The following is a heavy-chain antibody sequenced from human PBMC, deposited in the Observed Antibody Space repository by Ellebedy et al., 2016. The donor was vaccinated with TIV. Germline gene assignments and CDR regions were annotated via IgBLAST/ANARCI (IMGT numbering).Heavy chain of an antibody. CDR3: ARDSSGYFNWFDP. J-gene: IGHJ5*02. CDR1: GFTFSSYS. D-gene: IGHD3-22*01. CDR2: ISSSSSYI. V-gene: IGHV3-21*01. Sequence: GESLKISXAASGFTFSSYSMNWVRQAPGKGLEWVSSISSSSSYIYYADSVKGRFTISRDNAKNSLYLQMNSLRAEDTAVYYCARDSSGYFNWFDPWGQGTLVTVSS.